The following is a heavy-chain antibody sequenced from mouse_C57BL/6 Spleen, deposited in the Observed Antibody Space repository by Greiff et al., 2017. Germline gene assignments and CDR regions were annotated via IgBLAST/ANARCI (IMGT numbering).Heavy chain of an antibody. CDR1: GYTFTDYE. J-gene: IGHJ2*01. Sequence: VQLVESGAELVRPGASVTLSCKASGYTFTDYEMHWVKQTPVHGLEWIGAIDPETGGTAYNQKFKGKAILTADKSSRTAYMELRSLTSEDSAVYYCTRDPWVYGSSLLWCWGQGTTLTVSS. CDR2: IDPETGGT. D-gene: IGHD1-1*01. CDR3: TRDPWVYGSSLLWC. V-gene: IGHV1-15*01.